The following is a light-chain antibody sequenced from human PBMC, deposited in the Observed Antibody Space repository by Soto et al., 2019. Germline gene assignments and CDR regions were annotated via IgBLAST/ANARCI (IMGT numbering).Light chain of an antibody. CDR3: QQYGSSPQT. CDR2: AAS. CDR1: QSVSGSY. Sequence: EIVLTQSPGTLSLSPGDRATLSCRASQSVSGSYLAWYQQKPGQAPRLLIYAASSRATGIPGRFSGSGSGTDFTLTISRLEPEDFAVYLCQQYGSSPQTFGQGTKVEI. V-gene: IGKV3-20*01. J-gene: IGKJ1*01.